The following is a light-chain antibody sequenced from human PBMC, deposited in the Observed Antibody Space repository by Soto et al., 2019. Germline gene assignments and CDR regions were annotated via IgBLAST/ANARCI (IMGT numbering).Light chain of an antibody. CDR1: SSDLGSYNF. CDR2: EAT. J-gene: IGLJ2*01. CDR3: CSYAASSTSVV. Sequence: QSALAQPASVSGSPGQSIAISCTGTSSDLGSYNFVSWYQQRPGKAPKLMIYEATKRPSGVSNRFSGSNSGNTASLTISGLQAEDEADYYCCSYAASSTSVVFGGGTKLT. V-gene: IGLV2-23*01.